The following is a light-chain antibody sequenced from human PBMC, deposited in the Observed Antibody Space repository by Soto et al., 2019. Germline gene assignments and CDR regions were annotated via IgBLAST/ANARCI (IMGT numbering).Light chain of an antibody. CDR3: QQFGSSPT. CDR1: QSVSSNF. V-gene: IGKV3-20*01. CDR2: GAS. J-gene: IGKJ1*01. Sequence: IVLTQSPGTLSLSPGERATLSCRASQSVSSNFVTWYQQKPGQPPRLLIYGASSRATGIPDRFSGSGSGTDFTLTISRLEPEDFAVYYCQQFGSSPTFGQGTKVEIK.